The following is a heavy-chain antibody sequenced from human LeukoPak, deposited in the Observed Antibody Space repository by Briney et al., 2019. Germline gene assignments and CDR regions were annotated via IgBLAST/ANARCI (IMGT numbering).Heavy chain of an antibody. D-gene: IGHD5-24*01. CDR3: AKETRDGYNYLFDE. CDR1: GFAFSSYA. V-gene: IGHV3-23*01. CDR2: ISGSGGST. Sequence: GGSLRLSCAASGFAFSSYAMSWVRQAPGKGLEWVSAISGSGGSTYYTDSVKGRFTISRDNSKNTLYLQMNSLRADDTAVYCCAKETRDGYNYLFDEWGQGTLASVSS. J-gene: IGHJ4*02.